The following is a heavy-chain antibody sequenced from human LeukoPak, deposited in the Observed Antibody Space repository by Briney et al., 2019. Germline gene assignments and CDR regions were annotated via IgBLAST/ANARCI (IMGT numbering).Heavy chain of an antibody. CDR3: AKTRPLDSSSWSHGDY. V-gene: IGHV3-23*01. D-gene: IGHD6-13*01. Sequence: GGSLRLSCVASGFTFSSYAMSWVRQAPGKGLEWVSAISGSGDSTYYGDSVKGRFTISRDNSKNTLYLQMNSLRAEDTAVYYCAKTRPLDSSSWSHGDYWGQGTLVTVSS. CDR2: ISGSGDST. CDR1: GFTFSSYA. J-gene: IGHJ4*02.